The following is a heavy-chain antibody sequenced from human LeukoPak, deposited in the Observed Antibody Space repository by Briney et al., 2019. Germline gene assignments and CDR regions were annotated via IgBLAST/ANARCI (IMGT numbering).Heavy chain of an antibody. CDR3: TGGSYSRYFDY. D-gene: IGHD1-26*01. CDR1: GGSISSGDYY. CDR2: IYYSGST. J-gene: IGHJ4*02. Sequence: SETLSVTCTVSGGSISSGDYYWSWIRQPPGKGLEWIGYIYYSGSTYYNPSLKSRVTISVDTSKNQFSLKLSSVTAADTAVYYCTGGSYSRYFDYWGQGTLVTASS. V-gene: IGHV4-30-4*08.